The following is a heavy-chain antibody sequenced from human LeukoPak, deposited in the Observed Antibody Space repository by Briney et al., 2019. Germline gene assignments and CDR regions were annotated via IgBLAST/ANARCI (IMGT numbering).Heavy chain of an antibody. CDR1: GFTFSSYG. CDR3: AKLYGSGSSNIDY. CDR2: IWYDGSNK. Sequence: GRSLRLSCAASGFTFSSYGMHWVRQAPGKGLEWVAVIWYDGSNKYYADSVKGRFTISRDNSKNTLYLQMNSLRAEDTAVYYCAKLYGSGSSNIDYWGQGTLVTVSS. D-gene: IGHD3-10*01. V-gene: IGHV3-33*06. J-gene: IGHJ4*02.